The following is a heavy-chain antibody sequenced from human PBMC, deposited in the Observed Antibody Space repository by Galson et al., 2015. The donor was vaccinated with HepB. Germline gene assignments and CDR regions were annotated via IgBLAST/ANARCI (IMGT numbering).Heavy chain of an antibody. CDR1: GYTFTNYY. D-gene: IGHD3-3*01. J-gene: IGHJ5*02. CDR2: INPNSGGT. CDR3: ARDLYDDLWSGYSLSWLDP. V-gene: IGHV1-2*06. Sequence: SVKVSCKASGYTFTNYYIHWVRQAPGQGLEWMGRINPNSGGTNYAQNFQGRVTMTRDTSIRTAYMELSRLRSDDTAVYYCARDLYDDLWSGYSLSWLDPWGQGTLITVSS.